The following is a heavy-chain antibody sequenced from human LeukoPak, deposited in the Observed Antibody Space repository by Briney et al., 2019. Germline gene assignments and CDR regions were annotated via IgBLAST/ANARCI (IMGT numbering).Heavy chain of an antibody. J-gene: IGHJ6*02. V-gene: IGHV1-18*01. CDR1: GYTFTSYG. Sequence: ASVKVSCTASGYTFTSYGISWVRQAPGQGLEWMGWISAYNGNTNYAQKLQGRVTMTTDTSTSTAYMELRSLRSDDTAVYYCARDRFGAIVVVPAATSGVHYYYYGMDVWGQGTTVTVSS. D-gene: IGHD2-2*01. CDR2: ISAYNGNT. CDR3: ARDRFGAIVVVPAATSGVHYYYYGMDV.